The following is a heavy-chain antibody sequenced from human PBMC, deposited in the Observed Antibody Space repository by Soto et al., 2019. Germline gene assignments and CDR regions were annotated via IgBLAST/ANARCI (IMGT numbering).Heavy chain of an antibody. CDR3: AKDLGPLRLLNYYFYGLDV. CDR1: RFTVSSSY. CDR2: IESGGST. Sequence: EVQLVETGGGVIQRGGSLRLSCNASRFTVSSSYMSWVRQAPGMGLEWVAVIESGGSTHYADSVKGRFTISRDNSKNMIYLQLHTLRAEDTAVYYCAKDLGPLRLLNYYFYGLDVWGQGTTVTVSS. J-gene: IGHJ6*02. D-gene: IGHD2-15*01. V-gene: IGHV3-53*02.